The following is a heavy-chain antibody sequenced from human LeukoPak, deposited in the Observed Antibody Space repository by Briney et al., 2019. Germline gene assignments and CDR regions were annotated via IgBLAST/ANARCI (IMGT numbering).Heavy chain of an antibody. CDR2: ISGSGGST. J-gene: IGHJ4*02. CDR1: GFTFSSYG. Sequence: GGTLRLSCAASGFTFSSYGMSGGRQAPGKGLEWVSAISGSGGSTYYADSVKGRFTISRDNSKNTLYLQMNSLRAEDTAVYYCAKRLYSSGWLIDYWGQGTLVTVSS. D-gene: IGHD6-19*01. V-gene: IGHV3-23*01. CDR3: AKRLYSSGWLIDY.